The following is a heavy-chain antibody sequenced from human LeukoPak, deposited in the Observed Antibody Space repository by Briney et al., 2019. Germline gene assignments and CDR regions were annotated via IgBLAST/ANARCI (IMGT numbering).Heavy chain of an antibody. D-gene: IGHD6-19*01. CDR3: ARGLNLAVAPRADY. Sequence: SETLSLTCTVSGGSISSYYWSWIRQPPGKGLEWIGSIYYSGSTYYNPSLKSRVTISVDTSKNQFSLKLSSVTAADTAVYYCARGLNLAVAPRADYWGQGTLVTVSS. J-gene: IGHJ4*02. CDR2: IYYSGST. V-gene: IGHV4-59*12. CDR1: GGSISSYY.